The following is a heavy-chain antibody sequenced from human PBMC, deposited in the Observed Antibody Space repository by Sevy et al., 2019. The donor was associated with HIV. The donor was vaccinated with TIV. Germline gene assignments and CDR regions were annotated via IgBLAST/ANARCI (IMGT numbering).Heavy chain of an antibody. CDR2: INSDGKIK. CDR1: GFTLSIYW. J-gene: IGHJ4*02. V-gene: IGHV3-74*01. D-gene: IGHD3-9*01. CDR3: VGGSTGTFGH. Sequence: GESLKISCAASGFTLSIYWMHWVRQVPGKGLVWVSHINSDGKIKRYADSVEGRFTISRDNAEKTVYLQMNSLRADDTAVYYCVGGSTGTFGHWGQGTLVTVSS.